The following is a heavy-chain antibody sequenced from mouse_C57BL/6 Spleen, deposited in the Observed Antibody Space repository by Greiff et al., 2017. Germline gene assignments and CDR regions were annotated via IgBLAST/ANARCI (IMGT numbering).Heavy chain of an antibody. CDR3: ARKEVGRGFAY. D-gene: IGHD4-1*01. CDR2: IDPSDSYT. Sequence: QVQLQQPGAELVMPGASVKLSCKASGYTFTSYWMHWVKQRPGQGLEWIGEIDPSDSYTNYNQKFKGKSTLTVDKSSNTYYMQLSSLTSEDSAVYYCARKEVGRGFAYWGQGTLVTVSA. V-gene: IGHV1-69*01. CDR1: GYTFTSYW. J-gene: IGHJ3*01.